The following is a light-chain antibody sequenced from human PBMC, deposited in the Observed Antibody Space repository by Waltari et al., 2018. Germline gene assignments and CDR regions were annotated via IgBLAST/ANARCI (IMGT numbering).Light chain of an antibody. Sequence: ENGLTQSPGTLSLSPGERAILSCRASQTVDNRFLAWYQLKPGQAPRLLFHDASSRATGIPDRFSGSGSGTDFTLTISRLEPEDSAVYYCHQCGGSQRTFGGGTRV. J-gene: IGKJ4*01. CDR2: DAS. CDR3: HQCGGSQRT. V-gene: IGKV3-20*01. CDR1: QTVDNRF.